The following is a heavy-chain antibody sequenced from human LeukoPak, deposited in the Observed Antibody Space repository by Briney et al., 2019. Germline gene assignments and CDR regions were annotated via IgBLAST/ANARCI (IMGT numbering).Heavy chain of an antibody. J-gene: IGHJ6*03. CDR1: GGSISSYY. CDR3: ARYRYCSSTSCYPYYYYYMDV. D-gene: IGHD2-2*01. V-gene: IGHV4-59*01. CDR2: IYYSGST. Sequence: SQTLSLTCTVSGGSISSYYWSWIRQPPGKGLEWIGYIYYSGSTNYNPSLKSRVTISVDTSKNQFSLKLSSVTAADTAVYYCARYRYCSSTSCYPYYYYYMDVWGKGTTVTVSS.